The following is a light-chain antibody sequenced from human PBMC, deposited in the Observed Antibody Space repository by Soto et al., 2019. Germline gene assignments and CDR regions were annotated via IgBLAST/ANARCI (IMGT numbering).Light chain of an antibody. CDR3: QQYNNWPPYT. J-gene: IGKJ2*01. CDR2: KAS. Sequence: DIQMTQSPSTLSASVGDRVTITCRASQSISSWLAWYQQKPGKAPKLLIYKASSLESGVPSRFSGSGSGTEFTLTISSLQSEDFAVYYCQQYNNWPPYTFGQGTKLEMK. V-gene: IGKV1-5*03. CDR1: QSISSW.